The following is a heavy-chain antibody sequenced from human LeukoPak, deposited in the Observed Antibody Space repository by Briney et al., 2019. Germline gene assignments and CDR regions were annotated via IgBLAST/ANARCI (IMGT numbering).Heavy chain of an antibody. CDR2: ISGSGGST. Sequence: GGSLRLSCAASGFTFSSYAMSWVRQAPGKGLEWVSAISGSGGSTYYADSVKGRFTISRDNSKNTLYLQMNSLRAEDTAVYYCAKDLNDFWSGRPGPLDYWGQGTLVTVSS. V-gene: IGHV3-23*01. CDR3: AKDLNDFWSGRPGPLDY. J-gene: IGHJ4*02. CDR1: GFTFSSYA. D-gene: IGHD3-3*01.